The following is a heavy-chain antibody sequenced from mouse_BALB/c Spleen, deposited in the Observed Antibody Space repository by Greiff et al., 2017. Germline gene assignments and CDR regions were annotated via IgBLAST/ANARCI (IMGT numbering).Heavy chain of an antibody. CDR3: ARHESGNYPYYFDY. Sequence: EVKLVESGGDLVKPGGSLKLSCAASGFTFSSYGMSWVRQTPDKRLEWVATISSGGSYTYYPDSVKGRFTISRDNAKNTLYLQMSSLKSEDTAMYYCARHESGNYPYYFDYWGQGTTLTVSS. J-gene: IGHJ2*01. CDR1: GFTFSSYG. D-gene: IGHD2-1*01. CDR2: ISSGGSYT. V-gene: IGHV5-6*01.